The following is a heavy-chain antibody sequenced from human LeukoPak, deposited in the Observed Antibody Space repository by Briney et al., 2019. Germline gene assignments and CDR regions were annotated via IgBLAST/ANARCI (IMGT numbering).Heavy chain of an antibody. CDR1: GYSFTSYW. J-gene: IGHJ4*02. CDR2: IYPGDSDT. V-gene: IGHV5-51*01. CDR3: ARGGWNDSSGYWVYFDY. Sequence: GESLKISCKGSGYSFTSYWIGWVRQMPGKGLEWMGIIYPGDSDTRYSPSLQGQVTISADKSISTAYLQWSSLKASDTAMYYCARGGWNDSSGYWVYFDYWGQGTLVTVSS. D-gene: IGHD3-22*01.